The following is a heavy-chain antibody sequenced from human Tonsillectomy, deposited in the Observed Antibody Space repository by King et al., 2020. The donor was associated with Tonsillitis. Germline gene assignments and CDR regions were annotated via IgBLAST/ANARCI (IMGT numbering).Heavy chain of an antibody. J-gene: IGHJ2*01. CDR1: GFTFSSYA. CDR2: ISNDGNNK. V-gene: IGHV3-30-3*01. Sequence: QLVQSGGGVVQPGRSLRLSCAASGFTFSSYAMHWVRQAPGKGLEWLAVISNDGNNKYYADSVKGRFTISRDNSKNTLYLQMNSLRTEDTAVFHCARDPFRNAVSAPYLWGRGTLVTVSS. CDR3: ARDPFRNAVSAPYL. D-gene: IGHD2-21*01.